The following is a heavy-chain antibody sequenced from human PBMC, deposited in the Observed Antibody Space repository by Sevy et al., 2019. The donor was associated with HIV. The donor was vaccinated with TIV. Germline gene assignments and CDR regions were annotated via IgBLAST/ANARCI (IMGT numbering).Heavy chain of an antibody. D-gene: IGHD2-2*02. CDR2: VSHSGNT. J-gene: IGHJ4*02. CDR3: ARLRWDLVVVPGATPGCYFDS. V-gene: IGHV4-59*08. Sequence: SETLSLTCTVSGDSINTYYWSWIRQPPGKGLEWIGYVSHSGNTNYNPSLKSCVSMSVDTSTNQFSLKVKSVTAADTAVYYCARLRWDLVVVPGATPGCYFDSWGQGTLVTVS. CDR1: GDSINTYY.